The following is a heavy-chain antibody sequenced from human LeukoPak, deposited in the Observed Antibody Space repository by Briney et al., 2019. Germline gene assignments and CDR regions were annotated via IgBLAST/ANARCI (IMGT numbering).Heavy chain of an antibody. CDR1: GGSISSYY. J-gene: IGHJ5*02. V-gene: IGHV4-59*01. CDR3: ARGDYYGSGGHYWFDP. Sequence: SETLSLTCTVSGGSISSYYWSWIRQPPGKGLEWIGYIYYSGSTNYNPSLKSRVTISVDTSKNQFSLKLSSVTAADTAVYYCARGDYYGSGGHYWFDPWGQGTLVTVSS. CDR2: IYYSGST. D-gene: IGHD3-10*01.